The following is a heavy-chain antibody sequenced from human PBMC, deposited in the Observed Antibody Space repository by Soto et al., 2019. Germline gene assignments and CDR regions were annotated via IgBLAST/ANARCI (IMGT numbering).Heavy chain of an antibody. CDR1: GDSIPTVDYF. Sequence: SETLSLTCSVSGDSIPTVDYFWAWIRQPPGQTLEYIGYIYKSATTYYNPSFESRVAISLDTSKSQFSLTVTSVTAGDTAVYFCARGRYCLTGSCFPNWFDSWGRGTLVTVSS. J-gene: IGHJ5*01. CDR3: ARGRYCLTGSCFPNWFDS. D-gene: IGHD2-15*01. CDR2: IYKSATT. V-gene: IGHV4-30-4*01.